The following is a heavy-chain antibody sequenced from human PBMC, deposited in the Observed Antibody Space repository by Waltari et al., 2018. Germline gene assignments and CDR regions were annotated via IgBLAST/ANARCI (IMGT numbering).Heavy chain of an antibody. V-gene: IGHV1-18*01. J-gene: IGHJ4*02. CDR1: GYTFTSYG. CDR2: ISAYNGNT. D-gene: IGHD5-18*01. CDR3: ARAALSWIQLWLPFDY. Sequence: QVQLVQSGAEVKKPGASVKVSCKASGYTFTSYGISWVRQAPGQGLEWMGWISAYNGNTNYAQKLQGRVTMTTDTATSTAYMELRSLRSDDTAVYYCARAALSWIQLWLPFDYWGQGTLVTVSS.